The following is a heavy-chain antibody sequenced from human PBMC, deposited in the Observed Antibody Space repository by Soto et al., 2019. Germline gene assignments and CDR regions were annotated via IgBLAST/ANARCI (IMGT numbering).Heavy chain of an antibody. Sequence: QLQLQESGSGLVKPSQTLSLTCAVSGGSISSGGYSWNWIRQPPGKGLKWIGYIYHSGSTYYNPSLKSRVTISVDRPKSQFSRKLSSVTAAQTAVYYCARAAGLGAVAVDYCSQGTLVTVSS. CDR3: ARAAGLGAVAVDY. CDR2: IYHSGST. J-gene: IGHJ4*02. D-gene: IGHD6-19*01. V-gene: IGHV4-30-2*01. CDR1: GGSISSGGYS.